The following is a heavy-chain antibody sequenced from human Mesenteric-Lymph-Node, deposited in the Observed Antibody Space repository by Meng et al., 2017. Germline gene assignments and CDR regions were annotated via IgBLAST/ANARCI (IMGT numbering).Heavy chain of an antibody. V-gene: IGHV3-23*01. CDR1: GFSLSTHA. CDR3: SKQTMGIRPPEY. CDR2: ISDDSVYI. Sequence: GESLKISCVASGFSLSTHAITWVRQAPGKGLEWVSTISDDSVYIHYVDSVEGRFTIIRDNTRNTLYLLMNSLNAEDTADYFFSKQTMGIRPPEYLGQGTQVTVSS. D-gene: IGHD1-26*01. J-gene: IGHJ4*02.